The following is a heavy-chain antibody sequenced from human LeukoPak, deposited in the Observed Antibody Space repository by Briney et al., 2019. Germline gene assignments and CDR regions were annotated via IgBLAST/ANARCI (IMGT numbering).Heavy chain of an antibody. V-gene: IGHV3-48*03. J-gene: IGHJ4*02. CDR3: ARDYSGYDDY. Sequence: GGSLRLSCAASGFTFSSYEMNWVRQAPGKGLEWVSYISSSGSTIYCADSVKGRFTISRDNAKNSLYLQMNSLRAEDTAVYYCARDYSGYDDYWGQGTLVTVSS. CDR1: GFTFSSYE. CDR2: ISSSGSTI. D-gene: IGHD5-12*01.